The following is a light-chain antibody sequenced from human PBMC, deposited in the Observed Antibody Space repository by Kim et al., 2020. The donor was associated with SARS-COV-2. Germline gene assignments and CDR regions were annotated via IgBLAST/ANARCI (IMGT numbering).Light chain of an antibody. CDR3: SSYTSLSTAV. CDR2: DVS. Sequence: GQSITISCAGTSSDVGGYTFVSWYQHPPTKTHKLMICDVSKRPSGVSNRFSGSKSGNTASLTISGLQAEDEADYYCSSYTSLSTAVFGGGTQLTVL. CDR1: SSDVGGYTF. V-gene: IGLV2-14*03. J-gene: IGLJ2*01.